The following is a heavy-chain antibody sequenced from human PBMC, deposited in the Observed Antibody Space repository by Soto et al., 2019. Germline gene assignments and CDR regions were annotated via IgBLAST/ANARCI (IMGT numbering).Heavy chain of an antibody. CDR1: GFTFDDYA. V-gene: IGHV3-9*01. CDR3: AKDTSSLVATISAFDI. J-gene: IGHJ3*02. D-gene: IGHD5-12*01. CDR2: ISWNSGSI. Sequence: ESGGGLVQPGRSLRLSCAASGFTFDDYAMHWVRQAPGKGLEWVSGISWNSGSIGYADSVKGRFTISRDNAKNSLYLQMNSLRAEETALYYCAKDTSSLVATISAFDIWGQGTMVTVSS.